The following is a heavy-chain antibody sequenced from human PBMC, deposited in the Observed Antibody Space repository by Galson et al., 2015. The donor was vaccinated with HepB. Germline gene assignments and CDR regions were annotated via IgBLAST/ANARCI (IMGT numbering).Heavy chain of an antibody. D-gene: IGHD3-22*01. CDR2: IKSKTDGGTT. V-gene: IGHV3-15*01. J-gene: IGHJ5*02. Sequence: SLRLSCAASGFTFSNAWMSWVRQAPGKGLEWVGRIKSKTDGGTTDYAAPVQGRFTISRDDSKNTLYLQMNSLKTEDTAVYYCTTDTAGGGDSSGYFNWFDPWGQATLVTVSS. CDR1: GFTFSNAW. CDR3: TTDTAGGGDSSGYFNWFDP.